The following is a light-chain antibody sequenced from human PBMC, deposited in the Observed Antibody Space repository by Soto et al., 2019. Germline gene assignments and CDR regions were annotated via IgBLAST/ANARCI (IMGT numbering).Light chain of an antibody. Sequence: QSVLTQPPSVSGAPGQRVTISCTGSSSNIGAGYDVHWYQQLPGTAPKLLIYGNSNRPSGVPDRFSGSKSGTSASLAITGLQADDEAYYYCQSYDSSLSGSVFCGGTKLTVL. CDR2: GNS. J-gene: IGLJ2*01. CDR1: SSNIGAGYD. V-gene: IGLV1-40*01. CDR3: QSYDSSLSGSV.